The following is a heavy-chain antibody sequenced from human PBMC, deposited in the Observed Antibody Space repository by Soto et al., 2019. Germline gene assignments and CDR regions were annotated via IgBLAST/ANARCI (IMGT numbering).Heavy chain of an antibody. J-gene: IGHJ5*02. CDR3: ARGIEWELLDGPAAWFDP. V-gene: IGHV4-4*02. Sequence: QVQLQESGPGLVKPSGTLSLTCTVSGVSISSDNWWIWVRQFPGKGLEWIGEVYHRGGTNYNPSXKSRVPMSVDXXKXQXXWKLTSVTAADTAIYYCARGIEWELLDGPAAWFDPWGQGTLVTVSS. CDR2: VYHRGGT. D-gene: IGHD1-26*01. CDR1: GVSISSDNW.